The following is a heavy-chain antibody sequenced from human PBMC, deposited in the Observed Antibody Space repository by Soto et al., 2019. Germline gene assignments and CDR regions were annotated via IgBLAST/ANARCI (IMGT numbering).Heavy chain of an antibody. CDR1: GYTFTGYY. CDR2: INPNSGGT. J-gene: IGHJ4*02. Sequence: GASVEVSCKASGYTFTGYYMHWVRQARGQELEWMGWINPNSGGTKYAQKFQGWVTTSRDTSISTAYMELSRLRSYDTIVYPCARHPSLTATTFYFKCWEQGTLVSVGS. CDR3: ARHPSLTATTFYFKC. V-gene: IGHV1-2*04. D-gene: IGHD1-7*01.